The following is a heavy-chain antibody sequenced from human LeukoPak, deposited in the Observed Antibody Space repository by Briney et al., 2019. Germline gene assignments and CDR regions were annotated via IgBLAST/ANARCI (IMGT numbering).Heavy chain of an antibody. V-gene: IGHV3-23*01. J-gene: IGHJ4*02. D-gene: IGHD3-10*01. Sequence: PGGSLRLSCAASGFTFSTYAMSWVRQAPGKGLEWVSAISGSGGSTSYADSVKGRFTISRDISKNTLYLQMNSLRAEDTAVYYRAKDLQLLWFGELFDYWGQGTLVTVSS. CDR2: ISGSGGST. CDR3: AKDLQLLWFGELFDY. CDR1: GFTFSTYA.